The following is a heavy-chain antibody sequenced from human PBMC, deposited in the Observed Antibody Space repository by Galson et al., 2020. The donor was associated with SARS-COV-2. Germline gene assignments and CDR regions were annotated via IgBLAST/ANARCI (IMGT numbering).Heavy chain of an antibody. J-gene: IGHJ6*02. Sequence: SQTLSLTCTVSGASISSGSYYWSWIRQPAGKGLEWIGRIYKSGNTNYNPSLWSQVTISVDTSKNQFSLKLTSVTAADTAVYYCARGNSPCLTIFGVLTGTCGMDVWGQGTTVTVSS. CDR3: ARGNSPCLTIFGVLTGTCGMDV. CDR2: IYKSGNT. D-gene: IGHD3-3*01. CDR1: GASISSGSYY. V-gene: IGHV4-61*02.